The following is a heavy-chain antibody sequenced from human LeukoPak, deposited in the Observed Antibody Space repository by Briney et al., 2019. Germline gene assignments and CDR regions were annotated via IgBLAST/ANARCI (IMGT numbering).Heavy chain of an antibody. D-gene: IGHD6-19*01. V-gene: IGHV3-49*04. CDR2: IRNKANGGTA. Sequence: PGRSLRLSCSAGGFTFSDYAVTWVRQAPGKGLEWVGFIRNKANGGTADYAASVKGRFTISRDDSKTIAYLQMNSLKIEDTAVYYCSRAYSTGWLGITDYWGQGAQVTVSS. CDR3: SRAYSTGWLGITDY. J-gene: IGHJ4*02. CDR1: GFTFSDYA.